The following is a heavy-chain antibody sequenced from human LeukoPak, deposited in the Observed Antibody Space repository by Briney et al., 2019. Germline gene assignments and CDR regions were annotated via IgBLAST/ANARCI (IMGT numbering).Heavy chain of an antibody. J-gene: IGHJ4*02. V-gene: IGHV1-46*01. D-gene: IGHD4-23*01. CDR1: GYTFTSYY. CDR3: ARYLTQLPFDY. CDR2: INPSGGST. Sequence: GASVKVSCKASGYTFTSYYMHWVRQAPGQGLEWMGIINPSGGSTSYAQKFQGRVTMTRDMSTSTAYMELSRLRSDDTSAYYCARYLTQLPFDYWGQGTLVTVSS.